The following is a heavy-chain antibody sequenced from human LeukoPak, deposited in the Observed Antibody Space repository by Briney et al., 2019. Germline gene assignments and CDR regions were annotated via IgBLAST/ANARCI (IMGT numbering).Heavy chain of an antibody. Sequence: GGSLRLSCAVSGFTVSTNYMSWVRQAPGKGLEWVAGISPSGDITYYSYSVMGRFTISRDNPTSTVYLQMNSLRVEDTAEYYCVKDRDWGAFDIWGQVTMVTVSS. J-gene: IGHJ3*02. CDR2: ISPSGDIT. V-gene: IGHV3-23*01. D-gene: IGHD7-27*01. CDR3: VKDRDWGAFDI. CDR1: GFTVSTNY.